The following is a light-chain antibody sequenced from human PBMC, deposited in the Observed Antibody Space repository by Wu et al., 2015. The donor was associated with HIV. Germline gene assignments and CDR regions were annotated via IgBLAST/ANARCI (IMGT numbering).Light chain of an antibody. Sequence: DMQMTQSPSSLSASVGDRVTITCRASRDINHLLAWYQQRPGKLPSLLIYDASSGGPSRFSGSGSGTEFTLIISSLQPEDVATYYCQQYKSAPWTFGQGTKVEMK. CDR1: RDINHL. V-gene: IGKV1-27*01. J-gene: IGKJ1*01. CDR3: QQYKSAPWT. CDR2: DAS.